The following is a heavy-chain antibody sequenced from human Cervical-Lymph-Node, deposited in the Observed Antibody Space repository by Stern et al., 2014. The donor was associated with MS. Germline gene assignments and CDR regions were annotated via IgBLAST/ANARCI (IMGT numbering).Heavy chain of an antibody. J-gene: IGHJ3*01. V-gene: IGHV3-30*04. Sequence: VHLVESGGGVVQPGGSLRLSCAASGFTFSTYAFHWVRQAPGTGLEWVAFISNDGSNKHYADSAKGRFTVSRDNSKNTLYLQMSSLRTEDTAVYYCQTGDVWGQGTMVTVS. CDR1: GFTFSTYA. D-gene: IGHD1-14*01. CDR3: QTGDV. CDR2: ISNDGSNK.